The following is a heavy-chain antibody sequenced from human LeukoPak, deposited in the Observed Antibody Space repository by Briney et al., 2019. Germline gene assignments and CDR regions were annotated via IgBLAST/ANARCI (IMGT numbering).Heavy chain of an antibody. CDR1: GFTFSDYY. D-gene: IGHD2-2*01. CDR2: ISTTGGDI. CDR3: ARFRHCNTASCKGVDY. V-gene: IGHV3-11*01. Sequence: GGSLRLSCAVSGFTFSDYYMSWIRQAPGKGLEWVSYISTTGGDIYYADSVKGRFASSRDNAKNSLYLQMNSLRAEDTAVYYCARFRHCNTASCKGVDYWGQGTLVTVSS. J-gene: IGHJ4*02.